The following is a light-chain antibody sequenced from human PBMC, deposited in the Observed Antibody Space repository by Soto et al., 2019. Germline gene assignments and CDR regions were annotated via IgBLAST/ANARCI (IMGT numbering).Light chain of an antibody. CDR1: QGISSY. CDR2: AAS. CDR3: QQYYSYPPVT. J-gene: IGKJ4*01. Sequence: AIRMTQSPSSLSASTGDRVTITCRASQGISSYLAWYQQKPGKAPKLLIYAASTLQSGVPSRFSGSGSGTEFTLTISCLQSEDFATYDCQQYYSYPPVTFGGGTKVEIK. V-gene: IGKV1-8*01.